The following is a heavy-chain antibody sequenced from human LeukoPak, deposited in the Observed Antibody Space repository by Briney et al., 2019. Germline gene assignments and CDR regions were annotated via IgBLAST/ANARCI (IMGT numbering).Heavy chain of an antibody. Sequence: GGSLRLSCAASGFTVSSNYMSWVRQAPGKGLEWVSVIYSGGSTYYADSVKGRFTISRDNSKNTLYLQMNSLRAEDTAVYYCAFHEVAGYLYFDYWGQGTLVTVSS. J-gene: IGHJ4*02. CDR1: GFTVSSNY. CDR2: IYSGGST. CDR3: AFHEVAGYLYFDY. D-gene: IGHD6-19*01. V-gene: IGHV3-66*01.